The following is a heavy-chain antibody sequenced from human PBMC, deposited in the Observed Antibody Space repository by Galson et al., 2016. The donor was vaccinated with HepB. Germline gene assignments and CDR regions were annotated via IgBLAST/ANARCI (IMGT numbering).Heavy chain of an antibody. CDR3: VRNSAAVGH. D-gene: IGHD4-23*01. Sequence: SLRLSCAASGFTFSSYWMNWVRQAPGKGLGWVANIKHDGSQKTYVDSVKGRFTISRDNAKNSLFLQLNSLRPEDTAVYFCVRNSAAVGHWGQGTLVTVSS. CDR2: IKHDGSQK. J-gene: IGHJ4*02. V-gene: IGHV3-7*02. CDR1: GFTFSSYW.